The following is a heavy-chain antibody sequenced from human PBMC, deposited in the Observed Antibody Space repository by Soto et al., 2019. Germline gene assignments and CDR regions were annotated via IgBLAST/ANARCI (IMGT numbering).Heavy chain of an antibody. V-gene: IGHV3-74*01. D-gene: IGHD2-15*01. CDR3: AEDTAYAMDV. J-gene: IGHJ6*02. Sequence: EVQLVESGGGLVQPGGSLRLSCAASGFDFSNSWIHWVRQGPGKGLVWVSHINSDGSGTTYADSVKSRFTISRDNAKKTVYLQMNSLRAEDSAVYYCAEDTAYAMDVWGQGTTVTVSS. CDR1: GFDFSNSW. CDR2: INSDGSGT.